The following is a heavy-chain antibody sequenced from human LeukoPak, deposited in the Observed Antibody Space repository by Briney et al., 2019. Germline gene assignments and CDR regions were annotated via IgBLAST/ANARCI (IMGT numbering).Heavy chain of an antibody. Sequence: SETLSLTCTVSGGSISSYYWSWIRQPPGKGLEWIGEINHSGSTNYNPSLKSRVTISVDTSKNQFSLKLSSVTAADTAVYYCASDDSSGYYPWGQGTLVTVSS. CDR3: ASDDSSGYYP. V-gene: IGHV4-34*01. CDR1: GGSISSYY. D-gene: IGHD3-22*01. CDR2: INHSGST. J-gene: IGHJ5*02.